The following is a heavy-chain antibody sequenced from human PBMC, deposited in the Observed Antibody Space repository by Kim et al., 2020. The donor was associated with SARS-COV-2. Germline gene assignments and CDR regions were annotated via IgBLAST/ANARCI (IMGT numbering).Heavy chain of an antibody. J-gene: IGHJ3*02. Sequence: ASVTGRFTISGDNAKNSLYLQMNSLRAEDTAVYYCARDQTVTTSAAAFDIWGQGTMVTVSS. V-gene: IGHV3-21*01. CDR3: ARDQTVTTSAAAFDI. D-gene: IGHD4-17*01.